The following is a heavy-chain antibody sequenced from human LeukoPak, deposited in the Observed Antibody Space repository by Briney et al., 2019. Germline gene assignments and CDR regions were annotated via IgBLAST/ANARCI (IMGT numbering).Heavy chain of an antibody. V-gene: IGHV1-2*02. CDR1: GYTFTDYY. CDR2: INPDSGYT. Sequence: ASVKVSCKTSGYTFTDYYIHWVRQAPGQGLEWMGWINPDSGYTNYAQKFQGRVTMTRDTSINTAYMELSRLTSDDTAVYYCATDPRTTVFGTFRYYYMDVWGEGATVAVSS. CDR3: ATDPRTTVFGTFRYYYMDV. J-gene: IGHJ6*03. D-gene: IGHD3-3*01.